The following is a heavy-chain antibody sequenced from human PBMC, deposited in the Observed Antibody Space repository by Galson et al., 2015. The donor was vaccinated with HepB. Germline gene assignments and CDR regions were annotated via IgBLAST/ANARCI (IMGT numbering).Heavy chain of an antibody. CDR1: GFTFSSYA. CDR2: ISYDGSNK. Sequence: SLRLSCAASGFTFSSYAMHWVRQAPGKGLEWVAVISYDGSNKYYADSVKGRFTISRDNSKNTLYLQMNSLRAEDTAVYYCARDPGHSGQWLADLDYWGQGTLVTVSS. D-gene: IGHD6-19*01. V-gene: IGHV3-30-3*01. CDR3: ARDPGHSGQWLADLDY. J-gene: IGHJ4*02.